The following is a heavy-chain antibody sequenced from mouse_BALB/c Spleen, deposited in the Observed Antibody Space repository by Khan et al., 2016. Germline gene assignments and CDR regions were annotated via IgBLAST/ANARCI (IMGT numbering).Heavy chain of an antibody. Sequence: VQLKESGPGLVKPSQSLSLTCSVTGYSITSGYYWNWIRQFPGNKLEWMGYISYDGSNNYNPSLKNRISITRDTSKNQFFLKLNSVTTEDTATYYCARGYYRYGGYFDVWGAGTTVTVSS. J-gene: IGHJ1*01. CDR2: ISYDGSN. CDR1: GYSITSGYY. CDR3: ARGYYRYGGYFDV. V-gene: IGHV3-6*02. D-gene: IGHD2-14*01.